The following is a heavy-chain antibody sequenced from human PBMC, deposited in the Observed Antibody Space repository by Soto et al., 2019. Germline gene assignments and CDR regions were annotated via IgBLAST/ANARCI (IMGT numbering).Heavy chain of an antibody. D-gene: IGHD2-15*01. CDR1: VYNFIDYW. CDR2: VYPRDSDT. CDR3: ARPPLPGYSIHFNS. J-gene: IGHJ4*02. Sequence: GECLKSSCKTSVYNFIDYWIGWVRQMPGKGLEWMGIVYPRDSDTRYSPSFQGQVTISADRSTGTAFLQWRSLKASDTALYYCARPPLPGYSIHFNSWGQGTQVTSPQ. V-gene: IGHV5-51*01.